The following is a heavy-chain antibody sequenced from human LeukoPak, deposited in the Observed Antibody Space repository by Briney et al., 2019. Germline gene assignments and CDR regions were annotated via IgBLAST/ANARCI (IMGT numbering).Heavy chain of an antibody. V-gene: IGHV1-69*06. CDR3: ARGVRNYYYYMDV. CDR2: IIPIFGTA. CDR1: GGTFSSYA. Sequence: ASVKVSCKASGGTFSSYAISWVRQAPGQGLEWMGGIIPIFGTANYAQKFQGRVTITADKSTSTAYMELSSLRSEDTAVYYCARGVRNYYYYMDVWGKGTTVTVSS. J-gene: IGHJ6*03.